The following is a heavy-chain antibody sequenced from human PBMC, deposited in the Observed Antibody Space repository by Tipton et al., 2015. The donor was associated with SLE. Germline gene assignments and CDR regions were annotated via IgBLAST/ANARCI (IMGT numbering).Heavy chain of an antibody. J-gene: IGHJ5*02. CDR3: ARGDYSNYSS. CDR2: IYYSGST. CDR1: GGSISGYY. Sequence: TLSLTCTVSGGSISGYYWSWIRQPPGKGLEWIGYIYYSGSTNYNPSLKSRVTISVDTSKNQFSLKLSSVTAADTAVYYCARGDYSNYSSWGQGTLVTVSS. V-gene: IGHV4-59*01. D-gene: IGHD4-11*01.